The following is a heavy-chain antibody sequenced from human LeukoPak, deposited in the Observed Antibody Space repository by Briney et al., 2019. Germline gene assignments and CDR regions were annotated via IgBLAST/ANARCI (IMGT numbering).Heavy chain of an antibody. V-gene: IGHV3-23*01. Sequence: GGTLRLSCAASGFTFSSYAMSWVRQAPGKGLEWVSAISGSGGSTYYADSVKGRFTISRDNSKNTLYLQMNSLRAEDTAVYYCAKDRAQLRYHYYFDCWGQGTLVTVSS. J-gene: IGHJ4*02. CDR2: ISGSGGST. CDR3: AKDRAQLRYHYYFDC. D-gene: IGHD2-2*02. CDR1: GFTFSSYA.